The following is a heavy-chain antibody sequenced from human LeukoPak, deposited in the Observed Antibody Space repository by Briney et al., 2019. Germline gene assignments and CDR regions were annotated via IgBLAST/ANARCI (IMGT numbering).Heavy chain of an antibody. CDR1: GGSISSYY. D-gene: IGHD5-18*01. CDR2: IYYSGST. Sequence: SETLSLTCTVSGGSISSYYWSWIRQPPGKGLEWIGYIYYSGSTNYSPSLKGRVTISVDTSKNQFSLKLSSVTAADTAVYYCARVGDYSYGNYWGQGTPVTVSS. V-gene: IGHV4-59*01. J-gene: IGHJ4*02. CDR3: ARVGDYSYGNY.